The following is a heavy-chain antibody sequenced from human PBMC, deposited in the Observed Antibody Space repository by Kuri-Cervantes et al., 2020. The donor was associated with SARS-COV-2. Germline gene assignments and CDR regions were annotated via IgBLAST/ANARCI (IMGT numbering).Heavy chain of an antibody. Sequence: GESLKISCAASGYTFSSYWMHWVRQAPGKGLVWVSRINSDGSSTSYADSVKGRFTISRDNAKNTLYLQMNSLRAEDTAVYYCARDLTLGYCSGGSCYYYYYGTDVWGQGTTVTVSS. CDR2: INSDGSST. V-gene: IGHV3-74*01. D-gene: IGHD2-15*01. CDR1: GYTFSSYW. CDR3: ARDLTLGYCSGGSCYYYYYGTDV. J-gene: IGHJ6*02.